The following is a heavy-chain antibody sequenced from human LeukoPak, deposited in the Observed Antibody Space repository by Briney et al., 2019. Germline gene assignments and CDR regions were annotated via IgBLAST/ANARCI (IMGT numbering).Heavy chain of an antibody. CDR1: GVTFSSYG. D-gene: IGHD5-12*01. CDR2: ISSDGNEK. J-gene: IGHJ4*02. Sequence: GGSLRLSCAASGVTFSSYGVHWVRQAPGKGLEWVALISSDGNEKLYGDSVKGRFTISRDDSKSTLYLQMNSLRAEDTAVYYCTTKVIRGNSGDDYDDWGQGTLVTVSS. V-gene: IGHV3-30*03. CDR3: TTKVIRGNSGDDYDD.